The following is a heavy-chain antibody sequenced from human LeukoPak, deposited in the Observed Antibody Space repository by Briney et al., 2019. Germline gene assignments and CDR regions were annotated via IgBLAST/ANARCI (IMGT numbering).Heavy chain of an antibody. D-gene: IGHD6-19*01. V-gene: IGHV3-64D*09. CDR2: INDNGRST. Sequence: GGSLRLSCSASGFTFSKYAMHWVRQAPGKGLEYVSAINDNGRSTYYADSVKGRFSISRDNSKNTLYLQMSSLRTEDTAVYYCVKYSSGWYYDYWGQGTLVTVSS. J-gene: IGHJ4*02. CDR1: GFTFSKYA. CDR3: VKYSSGWYYDY.